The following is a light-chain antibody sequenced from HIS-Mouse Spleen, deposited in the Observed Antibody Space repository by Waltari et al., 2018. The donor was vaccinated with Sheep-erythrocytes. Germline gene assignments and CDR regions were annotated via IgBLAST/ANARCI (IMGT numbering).Light chain of an antibody. CDR2: QDS. Sequence: SYELTQPPSVSVSPGQTASITGSGDKLGDKYACWYQQKPGQSPVLVIYQDSKRPSGIPERFSGSNSGNTATLTISGTQAMDEADYYCQAWDSSTAWNVVFGGGTKLTVL. CDR3: QAWDSSTAWNVV. J-gene: IGLJ2*01. CDR1: KLGDKY. V-gene: IGLV3-1*01.